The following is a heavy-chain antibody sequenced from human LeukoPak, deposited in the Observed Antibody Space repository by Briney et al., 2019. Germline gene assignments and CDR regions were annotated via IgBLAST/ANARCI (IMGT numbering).Heavy chain of an antibody. V-gene: IGHV3-30*02. CDR1: GFSFRNYG. Sequence: PGGSLRLSCAASGFSFRNYGVHWVRQATGKGLEWVSFIWSDGNNRFYADSVKGRFTISRDNSKNVLFLQMDTLRAEDTALYYCAKDPGASVSGFHMDVWGKGTTVIVSS. CDR2: IWSDGNNR. J-gene: IGHJ6*03. CDR3: AKDPGASVSGFHMDV. D-gene: IGHD2-8*02.